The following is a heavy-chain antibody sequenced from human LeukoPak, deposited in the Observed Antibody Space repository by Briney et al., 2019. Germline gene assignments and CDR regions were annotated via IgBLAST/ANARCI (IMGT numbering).Heavy chain of an antibody. Sequence: GGSLRLSCAASGFTFSNYVMTWVRQAPGKGLEWVSSISDSGGDTSYADSVKGRFTISRDNTKNTLSLQMDSLRAEDTAQYYCAARWHCSGSCYDYWGQGTLVTVSS. CDR1: GFTFSNYV. J-gene: IGHJ4*02. D-gene: IGHD2-15*01. CDR3: AARWHCSGSCYDY. V-gene: IGHV3-23*01. CDR2: ISDSGGDT.